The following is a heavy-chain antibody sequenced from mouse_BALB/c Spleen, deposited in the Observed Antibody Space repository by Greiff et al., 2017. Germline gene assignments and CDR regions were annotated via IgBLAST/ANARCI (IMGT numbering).Heavy chain of an antibody. CDR3: ARYFYYDYEGGY. J-gene: IGHJ3*01. CDR2: ISDGGSYT. Sequence: EVQLVESGGGLVKPGGSLKLSCAASGFTFSDYYMYWVRQTPEKRLEWVATISDGGSYTYYPDSVKGRFTISRDNAKNNLYLQMSSLKSEDTAMYYCARYFYYDYEGGYWGQGLWSLSLQ. D-gene: IGHD2-4*01. CDR1: GFTFSDYY. V-gene: IGHV5-4*02.